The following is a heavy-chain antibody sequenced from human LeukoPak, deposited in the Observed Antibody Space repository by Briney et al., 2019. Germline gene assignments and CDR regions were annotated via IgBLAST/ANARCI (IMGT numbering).Heavy chain of an antibody. J-gene: IGHJ6*03. D-gene: IGHD4-17*01. CDR2: IYYSGST. Sequence: PSETLSLTCTVSGGSISSYYWSWIRQPPGKGLEWIGYIYYSGSTNYNPSLKSRVTISVDTSKNQFSLKLSSVTAADTAVYYCARLRYGYYYYYYYMDVWGKGTTVTISS. V-gene: IGHV4-59*12. CDR3: ARLRYGYYYYYYYMDV. CDR1: GGSISSYY.